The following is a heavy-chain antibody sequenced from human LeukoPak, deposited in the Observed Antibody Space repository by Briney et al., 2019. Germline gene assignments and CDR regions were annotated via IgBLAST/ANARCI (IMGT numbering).Heavy chain of an antibody. CDR1: GGSISSGGYY. CDR2: IHYSGST. Sequence: PSETLSLTCTVSGGSISSGGYYWNWIRQPPGKGLEWIGYIHYSGSTKYNPSLKSRVTISVDTSKNQFSLKLSSVTAADTAVYCCARWYSSGWAFDYWGQGTLVTVSS. CDR3: ARWYSSGWAFDY. D-gene: IGHD6-19*01. V-gene: IGHV4-61*08. J-gene: IGHJ4*02.